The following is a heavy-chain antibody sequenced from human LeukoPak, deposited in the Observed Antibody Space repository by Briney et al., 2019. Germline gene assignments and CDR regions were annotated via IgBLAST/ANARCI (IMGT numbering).Heavy chain of an antibody. CDR3: ARHGYCSSTSCYSWFDP. J-gene: IGHJ5*02. CDR2: IYYSGST. D-gene: IGHD2-2*03. V-gene: IGHV4-34*01. Sequence: SETLSLTCAVYGGSFSGYYWSWIRQPPGKGLEWIGSIYYSGSTYYNPSLKSRVTISVDTSKNQFSLKLSSVTAADTAVYYCARHGYCSSTSCYSWFDPWGQGTLVTVSS. CDR1: GGSFSGYY.